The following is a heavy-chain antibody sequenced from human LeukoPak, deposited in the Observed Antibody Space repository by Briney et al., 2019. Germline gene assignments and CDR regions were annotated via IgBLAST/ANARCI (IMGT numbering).Heavy chain of an antibody. J-gene: IGHJ4*02. CDR3: AKDRPHKIIGYCSSTSCSLGVFDY. CDR1: GFTFSDYS. D-gene: IGHD2-2*01. Sequence: GGSLRLSCAASGFTFSDYSMNWVRQAPGMGLEWVSSISSESTYILYADSVKGRFTISRDNAKNSLYLQMNSLRAEDTAVYYCAKDRPHKIIGYCSSTSCSLGVFDYWGQGTLVTVSS. CDR2: ISSESTYI. V-gene: IGHV3-21*01.